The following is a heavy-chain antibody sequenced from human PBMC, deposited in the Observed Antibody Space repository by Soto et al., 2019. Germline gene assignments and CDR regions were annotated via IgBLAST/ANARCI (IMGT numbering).Heavy chain of an antibody. CDR1: GYAFTRYG. D-gene: IGHD2-15*01. Sequence: ASVKVSCKASGYAFTRYGISWVRQAPGKGLEWMGWMSSYNENTNSAQKFQGRVTMTRDTFTNTAYMDLRSLTFDGTAVYYCAREGYCSSGSCALYSHEYFGMDVWGQGTKVTVSS. J-gene: IGHJ6*02. CDR3: AREGYCSSGSCALYSHEYFGMDV. CDR2: MSSYNENT. V-gene: IGHV1-18*01.